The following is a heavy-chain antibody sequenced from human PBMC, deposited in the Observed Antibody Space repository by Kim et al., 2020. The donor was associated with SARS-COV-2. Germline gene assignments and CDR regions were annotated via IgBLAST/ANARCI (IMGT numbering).Heavy chain of an antibody. CDR2: IYYSGST. CDR1: GGSISSYY. CDR3: ARDPSPDMVGAPAIWYFDL. J-gene: IGHJ2*01. V-gene: IGHV4-59*01. Sequence: SETLSLTCTVSGGSISSYYWSWIRQPPGKGLEWIGYIYYSGSTNYNPSLKSRVTISVDTSKNQFSLKLSSVTAADTAVYYCARDPSPDMVGAPAIWYFDLWGRGTLVTVSS. D-gene: IGHD1-26*01.